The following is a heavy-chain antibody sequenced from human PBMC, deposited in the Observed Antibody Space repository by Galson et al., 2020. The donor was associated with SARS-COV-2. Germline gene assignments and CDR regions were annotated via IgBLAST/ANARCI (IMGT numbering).Heavy chain of an antibody. CDR3: ARGILWFGELLVGADY. Sequence: SLRLSCAASGFTFSSYAMHWVRQAPGKGLEWVAVISYDGSNKYYADSVKGRFTISRDNSKNTLYLQMNSLRAEDTAVYYCARGILWFGELLVGADYWGQGTLVTVSS. CDR1: GFTFSSYA. J-gene: IGHJ4*02. V-gene: IGHV3-30-3*01. CDR2: ISYDGSNK. D-gene: IGHD3-10*01.